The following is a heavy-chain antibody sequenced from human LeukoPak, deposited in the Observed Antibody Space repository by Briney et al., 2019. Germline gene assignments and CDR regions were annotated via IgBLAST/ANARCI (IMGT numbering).Heavy chain of an antibody. J-gene: IGHJ5*02. CDR1: GFTFSNYG. CDR2: ISYDGSNK. CDR3: AKGSGIFGVVKDFDP. Sequence: GALRLSCAASGFTFSNYGMHWVRQAPGKGLEWVAVISYDGSNKFYADSVKGRFTISRDNSKNTLYLQMNSLRAEDTAVYYCAKGSGIFGVVKDFDPWGQGTLVTVSS. D-gene: IGHD3-3*01. V-gene: IGHV3-30*18.